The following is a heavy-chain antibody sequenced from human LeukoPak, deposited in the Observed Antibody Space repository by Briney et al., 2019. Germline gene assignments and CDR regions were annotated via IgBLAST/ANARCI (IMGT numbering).Heavy chain of an antibody. CDR3: TTLSPSFRVY. CDR1: GFTFSGSA. J-gene: IGHJ4*02. D-gene: IGHD3-9*01. Sequence: GGSLRLSRAASGFTFSGSAMHWVRQASGKGLEWVGRIRSKANSYATAYAASVKGRFTISRDDSKNTAYLQMNSLKTEDTAVYYCTTLSPSFRVYWGQGTLVTVSS. CDR2: IRSKANSYAT. V-gene: IGHV3-73*01.